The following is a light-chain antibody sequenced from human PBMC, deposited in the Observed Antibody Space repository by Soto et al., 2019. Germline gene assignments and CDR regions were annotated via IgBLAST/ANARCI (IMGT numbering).Light chain of an antibody. CDR2: DAS. CDR3: QQCDNLPLT. J-gene: IGKJ4*01. CDR1: RDISNY. V-gene: IGKV1-33*01. Sequence: IQMTQAPSSLSASLGVRFTITCHASRDISNYLNWYQQKPGKAPKLLIYDASNLETGVPSRFSGNGSGTDFTFTISRLQPEDVATYYCQQCDNLPLTFGGGTKVDIK.